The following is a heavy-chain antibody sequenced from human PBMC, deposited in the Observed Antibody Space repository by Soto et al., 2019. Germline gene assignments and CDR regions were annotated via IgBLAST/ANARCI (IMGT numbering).Heavy chain of an antibody. Sequence: GGSLRLSCAASGFIFSSYTMHWVRQAPGKGLEWVALISYDGSKKYYADSVKGRFTISRDNSKNTLFLHMNSLRVEDTAVYFCAKDSNNDFWSGYYTGIDYWGQGTLVTVSS. J-gene: IGHJ4*02. CDR1: GFIFSSYT. CDR2: ISYDGSKK. D-gene: IGHD3-3*01. CDR3: AKDSNNDFWSGYYTGIDY. V-gene: IGHV3-30-3*01.